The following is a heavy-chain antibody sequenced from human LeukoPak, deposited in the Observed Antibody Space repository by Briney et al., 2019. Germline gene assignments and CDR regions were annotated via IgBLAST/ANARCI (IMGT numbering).Heavy chain of an antibody. J-gene: IGHJ4*02. CDR2: ISSSSSYI. Sequence: PGGSLRLSCAASGFTFSSYSMNWVRQAPGKGLEWVSSISSSSSYIYYAYSVKGRFTTSRDNATLSLYLQMNSLRAEDTAVYYCAREMNYFNKAVAADYWGQGTLVTVSS. D-gene: IGHD6-19*01. CDR3: AREMNYFNKAVAADY. CDR1: GFTFSSYS. V-gene: IGHV3-21*01.